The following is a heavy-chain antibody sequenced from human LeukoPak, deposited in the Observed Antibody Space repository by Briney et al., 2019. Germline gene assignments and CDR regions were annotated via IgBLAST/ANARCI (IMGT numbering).Heavy chain of an antibody. CDR1: GFSFSSYG. D-gene: IGHD3-22*01. CDR3: AKDLSPFYDSSGLDY. J-gene: IGHJ4*02. Sequence: PGESLRLSCAASGFSFSSYGMHWVRPAPGEGREWGAVISYDGSNKNYKDSVKGRFTISRDNSKNTLYLQMNSLRAEDTAVYYCAKDLSPFYDSSGLDYWGQGTLVTVSS. V-gene: IGHV3-30*18. CDR2: ISYDGSNK.